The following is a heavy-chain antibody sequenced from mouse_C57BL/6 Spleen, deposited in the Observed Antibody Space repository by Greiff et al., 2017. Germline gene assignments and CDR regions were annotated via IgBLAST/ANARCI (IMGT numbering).Heavy chain of an antibody. V-gene: IGHV1-81*01. CDR2: IYPRSGNT. Sequence: VKLMESGAELARPGASVKLSCKASGYTFTSYGISWVKQRTGQGLEWIGEIYPRSGNTYYNEKFKGKATLTADKSSSTAYMELRSLTSEDSAVYFCARQLRLDAMDYWGQGTSVTVSS. CDR1: GYTFTSYG. J-gene: IGHJ4*01. D-gene: IGHD3-2*02. CDR3: ARQLRLDAMDY.